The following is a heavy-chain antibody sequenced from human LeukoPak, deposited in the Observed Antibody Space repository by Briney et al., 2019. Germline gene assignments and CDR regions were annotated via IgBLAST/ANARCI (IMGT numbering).Heavy chain of an antibody. J-gene: IGHJ5*02. D-gene: IGHD3-22*01. CDR1: GYTFTSYY. V-gene: IGHV1-46*01. CDR3: ARQPSPYYYDSSGYQNWFDP. CDR2: INPSGGST. Sequence: ASVKVSCKASGYTFTSYYMHWVRQAPGQGLEWMGIINPSGGSTSYAQKFQGRDTMTRDTSTSTVYMELSGLRSEDTAVYYCARQPSPYYYDSSGYQNWFDPWGQGTLVTVSS.